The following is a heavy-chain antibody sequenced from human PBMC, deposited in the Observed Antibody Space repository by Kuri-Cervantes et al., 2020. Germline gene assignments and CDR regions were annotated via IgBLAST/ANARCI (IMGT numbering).Heavy chain of an antibody. CDR3: ARRGGYCSGGSCYGH. J-gene: IGHJ4*02. CDR1: GGSIRSDGYS. CDR2: IYHSGST. D-gene: IGHD2-15*01. Sequence: LRLSCAVSGGSIRSDGYSWSWIRQPPGKGLEWIGYIYHSGSTYYNPSLKSRVTISVDTSKNQFSLKLSSVTAADTAVYYCARRGGYCSGGSCYGHWGQGTLVTVSS. V-gene: IGHV4-30-2*05.